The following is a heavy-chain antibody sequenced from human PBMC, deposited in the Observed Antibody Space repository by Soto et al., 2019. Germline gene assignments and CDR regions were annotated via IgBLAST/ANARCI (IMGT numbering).Heavy chain of an antibody. CDR3: ANVSVYEILTGYLYGMDV. V-gene: IGHV3-23*01. CDR1: GFTFSSYA. J-gene: IGHJ6*02. CDR2: ISGSGGST. Sequence: EVQLLESGGGLVQPGGSLRLSCAPSGFTFSSYAMSWVSQSPGKGLEWVPAISGSGGSTYYADSVKVRFTLSRDTSKNTLYLQMTSLRAEDMAVYYCANVSVYEILTGYLYGMDVCGQVTTVTVSS. D-gene: IGHD3-9*01.